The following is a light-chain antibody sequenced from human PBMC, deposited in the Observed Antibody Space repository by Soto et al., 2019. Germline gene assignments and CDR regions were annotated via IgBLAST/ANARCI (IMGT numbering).Light chain of an antibody. V-gene: IGKV1-33*01. Sequence: DIQMTQSPSSLSASVGDRVTITCQASQDISNYLNWDQQKPGKAPKLLIYDASNLETGVPSRFSGSGSGTDFTFTISSLQPEDIATYYCQQYDNLRYTFGQGPKLEIK. CDR1: QDISNY. CDR3: QQYDNLRYT. J-gene: IGKJ2*01. CDR2: DAS.